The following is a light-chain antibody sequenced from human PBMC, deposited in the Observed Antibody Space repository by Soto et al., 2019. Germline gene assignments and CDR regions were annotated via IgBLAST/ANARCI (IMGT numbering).Light chain of an antibody. J-gene: IGKJ1*01. CDR2: GAT. CDR1: QSVSSSY. CDR3: HQYGSSPAT. Sequence: EIVLTQSPGTLSLSPGERATLSCRASQSVSSSYVAWYQQRRSQAPRLIIYGATSRATGIPDRVSGSGSGTDFTLTISRLEPEDFVLYYWHQYGSSPATFGQGTKVEIK. V-gene: IGKV3-20*01.